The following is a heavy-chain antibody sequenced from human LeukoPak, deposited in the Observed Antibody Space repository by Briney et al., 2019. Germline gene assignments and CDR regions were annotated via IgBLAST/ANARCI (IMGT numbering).Heavy chain of an antibody. CDR2: IRSKDNSYGT. J-gene: IGHJ6*02. CDR3: TQWADVAPMDV. D-gene: IGHD2-8*01. Sequence: PGGSLRLSCAASGFNFSGSAVHRVRQASGKGLEWVGRIRSKDNSYGTEYSESVKGRFSISRDDSKNTSYVQMNSLKSEDTAVYFCTQWADVAPMDVWGQGTTVIVSS. CDR1: GFNFSGSA. V-gene: IGHV3-73*01.